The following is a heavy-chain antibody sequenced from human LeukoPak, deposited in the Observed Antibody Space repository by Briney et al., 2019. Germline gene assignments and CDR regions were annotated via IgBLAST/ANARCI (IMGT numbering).Heavy chain of an antibody. J-gene: IGHJ4*02. D-gene: IGHD1-26*01. CDR1: GFTFSSYW. CDR2: IKQDGSEK. V-gene: IGHV3-7*01. Sequence: GGSLRLSCAASGFTFSSYWMSWVRQAPGKGLEWVASIKQDGSEKYYVDSVKGRFTISRDNAKNSLYLQMNSLRAEDTAVYYCESGSYRSGVDYWGQGTLVTVSS. CDR3: ESGSYRSGVDY.